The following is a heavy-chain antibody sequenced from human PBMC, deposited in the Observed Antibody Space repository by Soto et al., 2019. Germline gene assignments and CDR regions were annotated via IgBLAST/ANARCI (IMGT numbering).Heavy chain of an antibody. J-gene: IGHJ4*02. D-gene: IGHD1-26*01. CDR3: ARVRSGSYRIDY. V-gene: IGHV4-34*01. CDR1: GGSFSGYY. Sequence: ETLSLTCAVYGGSFSGYYWSWIRQPPGKGLEWIGEINHSGSTNYNPSLKSRVTISVDTSKNQFSLKLSSVTAADTAVYYCARVRSGSYRIDYWGQGTLVTVSS. CDR2: INHSGST.